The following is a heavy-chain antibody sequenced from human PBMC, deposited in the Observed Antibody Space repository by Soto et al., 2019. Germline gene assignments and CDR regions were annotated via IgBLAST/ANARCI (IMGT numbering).Heavy chain of an antibody. CDR1: VGSFSGYY. CDR2: INHSGST. Sequence: SETLSLTCAVYVGSFSGYYWSWIRQPPGKGLEWIGEINHSGSTNYNPSLKSRVTISVDTSKNQFSLKLSSVTAADTAVYYCARGRSGYNFEDAFDIWGQGTMVTVSS. CDR3: ARGRSGYNFEDAFDI. D-gene: IGHD5-12*01. V-gene: IGHV4-34*01. J-gene: IGHJ3*02.